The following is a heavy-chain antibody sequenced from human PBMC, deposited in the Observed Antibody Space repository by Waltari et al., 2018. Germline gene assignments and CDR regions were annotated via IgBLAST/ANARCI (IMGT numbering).Heavy chain of an antibody. CDR3: AGRDGYNLRSLDDY. CDR1: GGPFSSYA. D-gene: IGHD5-12*01. Sequence: QVQLVQSGAEVKKPGSSVKVSCKASGGPFSSYALRLGRQAPGQGLSWMGGIIPIFGTAHYAQKFQGIVTITADEFTNTAYMELSSLSSEDTAVYYCAGRDGYNLRSLDDYWGQGTLVTVSS. V-gene: IGHV1-69*01. CDR2: IIPIFGTA. J-gene: IGHJ4*02.